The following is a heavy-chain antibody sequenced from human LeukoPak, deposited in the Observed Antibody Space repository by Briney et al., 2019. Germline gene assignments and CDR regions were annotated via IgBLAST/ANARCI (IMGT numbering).Heavy chain of an antibody. D-gene: IGHD2/OR15-2a*01. Sequence: PGGSLRLSCTASGFTTHYWLNWVRQSPGKGLEWVANIDRDGRVQHYVDSVEGRFTISRDSAKNSLALQMHSLRAEDTAVYYCTVGSDKVLSGEYYYYMDVWGTGTTVTVSS. CDR1: GFTTHYW. CDR3: TVGSDKVLSGEYYYYMDV. CDR2: IDRDGRVQ. V-gene: IGHV3-7*01. J-gene: IGHJ6*03.